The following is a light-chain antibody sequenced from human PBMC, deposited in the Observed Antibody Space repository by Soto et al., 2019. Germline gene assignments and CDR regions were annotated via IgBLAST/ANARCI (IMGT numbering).Light chain of an antibody. CDR3: QQYNSQRT. Sequence: DIQMTQSPSTLSASVGDRVTITCRASQYISSWLAWYQQKPGKAPKLLIYKASSLESGVPSRFSGSGSGTAFSLTISSLQPDEFATYYCQQYNSQRTFGQGTKVEIK. CDR1: QYISSW. CDR2: KAS. V-gene: IGKV1-5*03. J-gene: IGKJ1*01.